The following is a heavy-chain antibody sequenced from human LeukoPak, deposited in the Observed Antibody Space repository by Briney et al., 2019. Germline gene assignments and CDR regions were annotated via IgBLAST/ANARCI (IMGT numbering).Heavy chain of an antibody. J-gene: IGHJ4*02. CDR1: GYTFTSYG. CDR3: ASEPGGSQFDY. D-gene: IGHD1-26*01. CDR2: ISAYNGNT. V-gene: IGHV1-18*01. Sequence: ASVKVSCKASGYTFTSYGISWVRQAPGQGLEWMGWISAYNGNTNYAQKLQGRVTMTTDTSTSTVYMELSSLRSEDTAVYFCASEPGGSQFDYWGQGTLVTVSS.